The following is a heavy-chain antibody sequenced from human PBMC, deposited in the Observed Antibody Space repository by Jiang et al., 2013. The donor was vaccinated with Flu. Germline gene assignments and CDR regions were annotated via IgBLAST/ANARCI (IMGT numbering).Heavy chain of an antibody. D-gene: IGHD3-10*02. Sequence: RQAPGQGLEWMGGIIPIFGTANYAQKFQGRVTITADESTSTAYMELSSLRSEDTAVYYCASCSGVYYYYYYMDVWGKGTTVTVSS. J-gene: IGHJ6*03. CDR3: ASCSGVYYYYYYMDV. CDR2: IIPIFGTA. V-gene: IGHV1-69*01.